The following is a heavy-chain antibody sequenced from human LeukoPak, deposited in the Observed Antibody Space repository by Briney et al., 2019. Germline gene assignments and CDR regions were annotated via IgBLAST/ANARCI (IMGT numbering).Heavy chain of an antibody. V-gene: IGHV1-2*06. Sequence: ASVKVSYKASGYTFTGYNMHWVRQAPGQGLEWMGRINPNSGGANYAQKFQGRVTMTRDTSISTAYMELSRLRSEDTAVYYCCFYCDNDLDYWGQGTLVTVSS. J-gene: IGHJ4*02. CDR1: GYTFTGYN. CDR2: INPNSGGA. CDR3: CFYCDNDLDY. D-gene: IGHD4-17*01.